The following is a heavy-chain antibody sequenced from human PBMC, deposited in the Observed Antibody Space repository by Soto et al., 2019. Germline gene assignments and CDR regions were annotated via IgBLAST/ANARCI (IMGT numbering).Heavy chain of an antibody. CDR1: GGTFIRHD. CDR2: IIPICGTA. CDR3: ARGWGYDSNDYYQAY. D-gene: IGHD3-22*01. J-gene: IGHJ4*02. V-gene: IGHV1-69*01. Sequence: QVQLVQSGAEVRKPGSSVKVSCKASGGTFIRHDISWLRQAPGQGLEWMGWIIPICGTANHAQKCQGRVTIIADESTSTVYMELSSLRSEDTAMYYCARGWGYDSNDYYQAYWGQGTLVIVSS.